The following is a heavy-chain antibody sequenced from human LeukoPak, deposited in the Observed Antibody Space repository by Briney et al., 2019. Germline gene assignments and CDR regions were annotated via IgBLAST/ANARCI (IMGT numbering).Heavy chain of an antibody. V-gene: IGHV3-23*01. D-gene: IGHD5-18*01. CDR1: GFTFSSYS. CDR3: AKGDYVDTVMLN. Sequence: TGGSLRLSCAASGFTFSSYSMNWVRQAPGKGLEWVSAISGSGGGTYYADSVKGRFTISRDNSKNTLYLQMNSLRAEDTAVYYCAKGDYVDTVMLNWGQGTLVTVSS. CDR2: ISGSGGGT. J-gene: IGHJ4*02.